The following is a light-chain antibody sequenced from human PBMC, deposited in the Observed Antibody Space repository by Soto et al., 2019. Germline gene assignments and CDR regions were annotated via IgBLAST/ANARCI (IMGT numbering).Light chain of an antibody. CDR3: SSFAGTNTFALYV. V-gene: IGLV2-11*01. Sequence: QSVLTRPRSVSGSPGQSVTISCTGTSSNVGGYNFVSWYQQHPGKAPKLMMYDVSQRPSGVPDRFSASKSGNTASLTISGLQADDEADYYCSSFAGTNTFALYVFGTGTKVTVL. J-gene: IGLJ1*01. CDR1: SSNVGGYNF. CDR2: DVS.